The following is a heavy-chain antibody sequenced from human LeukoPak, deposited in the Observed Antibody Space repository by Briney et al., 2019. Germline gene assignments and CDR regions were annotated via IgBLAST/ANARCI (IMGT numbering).Heavy chain of an antibody. CDR2: ISGGSPIMSSSRSTI. V-gene: IGHV3-48*01. J-gene: IGHJ3*02. CDR1: GFTFSSYS. D-gene: IGHD1-26*01. CDR3: ARAGGTYYGIAFDI. Sequence: PGGSLRLSCAASGFTFSSYSMNWVRQAPGKGLEWVSYISGGSPIMSSSRSTIYYADSVKGRFTISRDNAKNSLYLQMNSLRAEDTAVYYCARAGGTYYGIAFDIWGQGTMVTVSS.